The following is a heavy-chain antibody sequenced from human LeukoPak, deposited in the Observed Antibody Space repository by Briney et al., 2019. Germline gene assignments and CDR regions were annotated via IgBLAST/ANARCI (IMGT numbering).Heavy chain of an antibody. J-gene: IGHJ5*02. CDR3: ARDRITMVRGVICWFDP. CDR2: INPNSGGT. Sequence: ALVKVSCKASGYTFTGYYMHWVRQAPGQGLEWMGRINPNSGGTNYAQKFQGRVTMTRDTSISTAYMELSRLRSDDTAVYYCARDRITMVRGVICWFDPGGQGTLVTVSS. CDR1: GYTFTGYY. V-gene: IGHV1-2*06. D-gene: IGHD3-10*01.